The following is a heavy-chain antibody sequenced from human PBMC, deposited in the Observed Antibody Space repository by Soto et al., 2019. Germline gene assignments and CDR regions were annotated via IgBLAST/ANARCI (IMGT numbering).Heavy chain of an antibody. CDR3: ARDRRIITAGVFDY. J-gene: IGHJ4*02. V-gene: IGHV3-30-3*01. CDR1: GFTFSSYA. D-gene: IGHD3-10*01. CDR2: ISYDGSNK. Sequence: ESGGGVVQPGRSLRLSCAASGFTFSSYAMHWVRQAPGKGLEWVAVISYDGSNKYYADSVKGRFTISRDNAKNSLYLQMNSLRDEDTAVYFCARDRRIITAGVFDYWGQGTLVTASS.